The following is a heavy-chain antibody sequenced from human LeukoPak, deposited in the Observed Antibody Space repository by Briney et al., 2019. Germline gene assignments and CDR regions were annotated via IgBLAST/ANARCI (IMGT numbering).Heavy chain of an antibody. V-gene: IGHV3-21*01. Sequence: GGSLRLSCAASGFTFSSYSMNWVRQAPGNGLEWVSSIGSSSTYIYYTDSVKGRFTISRDNAKNSLYLQMNSLRAEDTAVYYCAASTKHTAMVDYWGQGTLVTVSS. CDR2: IGSSSTYI. J-gene: IGHJ4*02. CDR3: AASTKHTAMVDY. D-gene: IGHD5-18*01. CDR1: GFTFSSYS.